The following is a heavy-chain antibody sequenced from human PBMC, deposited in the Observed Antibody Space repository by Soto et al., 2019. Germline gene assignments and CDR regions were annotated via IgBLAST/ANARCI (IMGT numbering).Heavy chain of an antibody. Sequence: QVQLQQSGPRLVKPSETLSLTCTVSSGPDRSHNWGWIRQPPGRGLEWIGYVYYTGDTAYNPSLRGRVTISSDTSTNDISLTLNSVTAADTAVYYCVRQGIDSLHGLVDVWGQGTTVSVSS. CDR3: VRQGIDSLHGLVDV. D-gene: IGHD2-15*01. V-gene: IGHV4-59*08. CDR2: VYYTGDT. CDR1: SGPDRSHN. J-gene: IGHJ6*02.